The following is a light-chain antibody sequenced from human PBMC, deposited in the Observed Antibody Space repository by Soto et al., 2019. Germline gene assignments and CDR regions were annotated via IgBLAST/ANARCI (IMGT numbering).Light chain of an antibody. CDR2: EAS. CDR3: MQAIQLPIT. V-gene: IGKV2-29*03. CDR1: RSLLHSDAKTY. Sequence: DVVMTQTPLSLSVNPGQPASISCKSSRSLLHSDAKTYLYWYLQKPGQPPQLLISEASSRFSGVPDRFSGSGSGTDFTLKISRVEAEDVGIYYCMQAIQLPITFGQGTRLEIK. J-gene: IGKJ5*01.